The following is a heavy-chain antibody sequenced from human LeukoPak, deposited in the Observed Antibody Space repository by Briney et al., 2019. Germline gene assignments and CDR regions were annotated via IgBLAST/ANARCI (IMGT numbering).Heavy chain of an antibody. Sequence: SETLSLTCAVYGGSFSGYYWSWIRQPPGKGLEWIGEINHSGSTYYNPSLNGRVTMSLDKSSNQLSLNLTSVTAADTATYYCSRESGAFCPFGYWGQGTLVIVSS. CDR2: INHSGST. D-gene: IGHD1-26*01. CDR3: SRESGAFCPFGY. CDR1: GGSFSGYY. J-gene: IGHJ4*02. V-gene: IGHV4-34*01.